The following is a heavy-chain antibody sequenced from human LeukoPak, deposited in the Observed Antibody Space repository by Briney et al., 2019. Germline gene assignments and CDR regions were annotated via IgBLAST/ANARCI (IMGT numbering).Heavy chain of an antibody. CDR1: GFTFRDAA. J-gene: IGHJ4*02. D-gene: IGHD6-6*01. Sequence: GGSLRLSCAVSGFTFRDAAMTWVRQAPGKGLEWVSLISSSGNNAYYADSVKGRFTISRDNSKNTLYLQMSSLRAEDTAVYYCVITSATGPLDYWGQGTLVTVSS. CDR3: VITSATGPLDY. CDR2: ISSSGNNA. V-gene: IGHV3-23*01.